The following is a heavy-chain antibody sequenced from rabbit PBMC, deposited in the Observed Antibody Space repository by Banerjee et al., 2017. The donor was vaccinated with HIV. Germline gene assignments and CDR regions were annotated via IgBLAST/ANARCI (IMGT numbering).Heavy chain of an antibody. J-gene: IGHJ3*01. CDR2: INAVTGKA. CDR1: GFSFSDKAV. CDR3: ARGYAGYTDSGYSRGLYL. Sequence: QEQLLESGGGLVKPEGSLKLSCTASGFSFSDKAVMCWVRQAPGKGLEWIACINAVTGKAVYASWAKGRFTFSKTSSTTVTLQMTSLTAADTATYFCARGYAGYTDSGYSRGLYLWGQGTLVTVS. D-gene: IGHD7-1*01. V-gene: IGHV1S45*01.